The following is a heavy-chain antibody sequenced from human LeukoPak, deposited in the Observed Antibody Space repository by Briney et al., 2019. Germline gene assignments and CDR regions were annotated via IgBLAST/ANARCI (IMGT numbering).Heavy chain of an antibody. CDR3: ARQDPGWFDT. V-gene: IGHV4-59*08. CDR2: IHYSGST. D-gene: IGHD7-27*01. CDR1: GGSISSSY. J-gene: IGHJ5*02. Sequence: SETLSLTCTVSGGSISSSYWSWIRQPPGKGLEWIGYIHYSGSTNYNPSLKSRATISVDTSKAHFSLKLSSATAADTAVYYCARQDPGWFDTWGQGTLVTVSS.